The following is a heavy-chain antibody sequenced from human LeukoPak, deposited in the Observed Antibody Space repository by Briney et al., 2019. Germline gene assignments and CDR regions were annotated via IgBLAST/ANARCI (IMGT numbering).Heavy chain of an antibody. CDR3: VREYLHDSISAEYFQH. J-gene: IGHJ1*01. CDR2: INHSGST. CDR1: GGSFSGYY. Sequence: SETLSLTCAVYGGSFSGYYWSWIRQPPGKGLERIGEINHSGSTNYNPSLKSRVTISVDTSKNQFSLKLSSVTAADTAVYYCVREYLHDSISAEYFQHWGQGTLVTVSS. V-gene: IGHV4-34*01. D-gene: IGHD3-22*01.